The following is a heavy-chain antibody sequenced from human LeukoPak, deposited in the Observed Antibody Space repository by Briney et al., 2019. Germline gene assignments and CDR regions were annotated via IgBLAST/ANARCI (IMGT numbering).Heavy chain of an antibody. CDR1: GGCISSYY. J-gene: IGHJ4*02. V-gene: IGHV4-59*01. Sequence: SETLSLTCTVSGGCISSYYWNWIRQPPGKGLEWIGYISYSGNTNYNPSLKSRLTISVDTSKNQFSLKLSSVTAADTAVYYCARESRRDGYKFDYWGQGTLVTVSS. D-gene: IGHD5-24*01. CDR3: ARESRRDGYKFDY. CDR2: ISYSGNT.